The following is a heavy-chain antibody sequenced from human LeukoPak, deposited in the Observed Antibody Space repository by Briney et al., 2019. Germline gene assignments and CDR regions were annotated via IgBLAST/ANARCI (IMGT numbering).Heavy chain of an antibody. CDR2: INPNSGGT. D-gene: IGHD2-2*01. CDR3: AREGPGIVVESFDP. CDR1: GYTFTGYY. Sequence: ASVKVSCKASGYTFTGYYMHWVRQAPGQGLEWMGWINPNSGGTNYAQKFQGRVTMTRDTSISTAYMELSRLGSDDTAVYYCAREGPGIVVESFDPWGQGTLVTVSS. J-gene: IGHJ5*02. V-gene: IGHV1-2*02.